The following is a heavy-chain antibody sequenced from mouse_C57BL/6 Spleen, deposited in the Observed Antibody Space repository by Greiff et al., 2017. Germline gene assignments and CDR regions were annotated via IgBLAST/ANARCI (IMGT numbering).Heavy chain of an antibody. CDR3: ARTAQATYGAMDY. J-gene: IGHJ4*01. Sequence: EVQLVESGGGLVKPGGSLKLSCAASGFTFSDYGMHWVRQAPEKGLEWVAYISSGSSTIYYADTVKGRFTISRDNAKNTLFLQMTSLRSEDTAMYYCARTAQATYGAMDYWGQGTSVTVSS. CDR2: ISSGSSTI. CDR1: GFTFSDYG. D-gene: IGHD3-2*02. V-gene: IGHV5-17*01.